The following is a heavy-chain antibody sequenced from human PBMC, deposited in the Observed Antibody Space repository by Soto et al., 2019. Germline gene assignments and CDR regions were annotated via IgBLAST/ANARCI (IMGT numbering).Heavy chain of an antibody. CDR2: IGSSSSYI. J-gene: IGHJ6*02. V-gene: IGHV3-21*01. CDR3: ARDRVTDILTGYGMDV. D-gene: IGHD3-9*01. CDR1: GFTFSSYS. Sequence: EVQLVESGGGLVKPGGSLRLSCAASGFTFSSYSMNWVRQAPGKGLEWVSSIGSSSSYIYYADSVKGRFTISRDNAKNSLYLQMNSLRAEDTAVYSCARDRVTDILTGYGMDVWGQGTTVTVSS.